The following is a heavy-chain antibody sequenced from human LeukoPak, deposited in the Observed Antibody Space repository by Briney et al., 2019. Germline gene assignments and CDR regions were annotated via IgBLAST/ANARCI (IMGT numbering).Heavy chain of an antibody. Sequence: GGSMRLSCAASGFTFSSYEMNWVRQAAGKWLEWVSYISSSGSTIYYADSVKGRFTISRDNAKNSLYLQMNSLRAEDTAVYYCARYETGYLDYWGQGTLVTVSS. J-gene: IGHJ4*02. CDR1: GFTFSSYE. CDR3: ARYETGYLDY. CDR2: ISSSGSTI. V-gene: IGHV3-48*03. D-gene: IGHD1-1*01.